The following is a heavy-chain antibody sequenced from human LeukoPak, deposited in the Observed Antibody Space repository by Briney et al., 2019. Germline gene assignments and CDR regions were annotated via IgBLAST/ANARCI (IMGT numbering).Heavy chain of an antibody. D-gene: IGHD3-10*01. Sequence: PGGSLRLSCAASGFTFSSYAMSWVRQAPGKGLEWVSAISGSGGSTYYADSVKGRFTISRDNSKNTLYLQMNSLRAEDTAVYYCAKDGPNYYGSGSYYKYYYYYGMDVWGQGTTVTVSS. CDR2: ISGSGGST. V-gene: IGHV3-23*01. J-gene: IGHJ6*02. CDR3: AKDGPNYYGSGSYYKYYYYYGMDV. CDR1: GFTFSSYA.